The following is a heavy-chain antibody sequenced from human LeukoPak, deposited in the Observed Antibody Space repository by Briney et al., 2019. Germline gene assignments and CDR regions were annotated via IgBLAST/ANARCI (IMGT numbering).Heavy chain of an antibody. Sequence: RGSLRLSCAASGFTLSSYIMNWVRQAPGKGLEWVSSISPSGSHKYYADSVKGRFTISRDNAKNSVSLQMNSLRAEDTAVYYCARVSDSTPDEGSWGQGTLVTVSS. CDR2: ISPSGSHK. V-gene: IGHV3-21*01. CDR3: ARVSDSTPDEGS. CDR1: GFTLSSYI. J-gene: IGHJ5*01. D-gene: IGHD3-22*01.